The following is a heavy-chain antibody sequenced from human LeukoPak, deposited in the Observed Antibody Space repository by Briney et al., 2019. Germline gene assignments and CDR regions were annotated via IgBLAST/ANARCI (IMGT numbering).Heavy chain of an antibody. CDR1: GYSISSGYY. V-gene: IGHV4-38-2*02. Sequence: SETLSLTCTVSGYSISSGYYWGWIRQPPGKGLEWIGSIYHSGSTYYNPSLKSRVTISLDTSKNQFSLKLSSVTAADTAMYYCARATRGAFDIWGQGTMVTVSS. CDR2: IYHSGST. CDR3: ARATRGAFDI. D-gene: IGHD1-26*01. J-gene: IGHJ3*02.